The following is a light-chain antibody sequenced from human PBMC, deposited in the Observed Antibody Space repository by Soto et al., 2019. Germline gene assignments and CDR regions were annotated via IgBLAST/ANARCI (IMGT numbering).Light chain of an antibody. Sequence: DIVLTQSPDSLAVSLGDRASINCKSIQRGLSGSNNKNYLAWYQQKPGQVPRLLIYWASTRESGVPDRFSGSGSGTDFTLTIIGLQAEDVAVYYWQQYYTSPQFTFGPGTRVHVK. CDR2: WAS. V-gene: IGKV4-1*01. CDR3: QQYYTSPQFT. CDR1: QRGLSGSNNKNY. J-gene: IGKJ3*01.